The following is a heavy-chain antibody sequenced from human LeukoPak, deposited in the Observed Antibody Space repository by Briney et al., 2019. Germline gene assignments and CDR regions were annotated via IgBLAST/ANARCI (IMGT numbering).Heavy chain of an antibody. J-gene: IGHJ4*02. CDR1: GFTFSSYA. V-gene: IGHV3-23*01. Sequence: PGGSLRLSCAASGFTFSSYAMSWVRQAPGKGLEWVSAISGSGGSTYYADSVKGRFTISRDNSKNTLYLQMNSLRAEDTAVYYCAKDTTEYYYDSSGYSSISFDYWGQGTLVTVSS. CDR2: ISGSGGST. CDR3: AKDTTEYYYDSSGYSSISFDY. D-gene: IGHD3-22*01.